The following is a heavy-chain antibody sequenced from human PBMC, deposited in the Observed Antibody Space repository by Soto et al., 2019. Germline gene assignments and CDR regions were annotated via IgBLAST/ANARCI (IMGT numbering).Heavy chain of an antibody. CDR3: ARGVGGSGLNWFDP. CDR1: GSSIIGYY. V-gene: IGHV4-59*12. Sequence: PSETLSLTCTFSGSSIIGYYWTWIRQSPERGLEWIGYIHHSGSADYNPSLNSRLTMSVDRSKSQFSMKLDSVTAAHTAVYYCARGVGGSGLNWFDPWGQGTLVTVSS. D-gene: IGHD6-19*01. J-gene: IGHJ5*02. CDR2: IHHSGSA.